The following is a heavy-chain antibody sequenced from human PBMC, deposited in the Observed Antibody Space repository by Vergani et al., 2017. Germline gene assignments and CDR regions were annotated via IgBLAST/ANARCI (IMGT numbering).Heavy chain of an antibody. J-gene: IGHJ6*02. CDR3: AGESQLDLAYYGMDV. CDR1: GFTVSSNY. D-gene: IGHD1-1*01. V-gene: IGHV3-53*01. Sequence: EVQLVESGGGLIQPGGSLRLSCAASGFTVSSNYMSWVRQAPGKGLEWVSVIYSGGSTYYADAVKGRFTISRDNSKNTLYLQMNSLRAEDTAVYYCAGESQLDLAYYGMDVWGQGTTVTVS. CDR2: IYSGGST.